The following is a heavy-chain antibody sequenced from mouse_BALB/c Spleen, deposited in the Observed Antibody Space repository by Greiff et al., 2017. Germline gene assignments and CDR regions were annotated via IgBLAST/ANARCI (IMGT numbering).Heavy chain of an antibody. CDR3: ARHYYGYGVYFDY. V-gene: IGHV5-17*02. CDR1: GFTFSSFG. J-gene: IGHJ2*01. Sequence: EVQRVESGGGLVQPGGSRKLSCAASGFTFSSFGMHWVRQAPEKGLEWVAYISSGSSTIYYADTVKGRFTISRDNPKNTLFLQMTSLRSEDTAMYYCARHYYGYGVYFDYWGQGTTLTVSS. CDR2: ISSGSSTI. D-gene: IGHD1-2*01.